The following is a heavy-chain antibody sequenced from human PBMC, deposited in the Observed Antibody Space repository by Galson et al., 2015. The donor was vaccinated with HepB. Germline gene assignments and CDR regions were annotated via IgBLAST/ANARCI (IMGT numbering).Heavy chain of an antibody. D-gene: IGHD3-22*01. CDR1: GFTFSSYS. CDR2: ISSSSSYI. V-gene: IGHV3-21*01. Sequence: SLRLSCAASGFTFSSYSMNWVRQAPGKGLEWVSSISSSSSYIYYADSVKGRFTISRDNAKNSLYLQMNSLRAEDTAVYYCARDFWWYDSSGSMISPDAFDIWGQGTMVTVSS. CDR3: ARDFWWYDSSGSMISPDAFDI. J-gene: IGHJ3*02.